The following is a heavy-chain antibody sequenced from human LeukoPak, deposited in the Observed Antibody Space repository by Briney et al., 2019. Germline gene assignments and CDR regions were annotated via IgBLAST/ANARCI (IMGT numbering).Heavy chain of an antibody. D-gene: IGHD3-10*01. Sequence: GGSLRLSCAASGFTFSSYAMSWVRQAPGKGLEWVSTISVSGDSTFYADSVQGRFTISRDTSRNSLSLHMNSLRAEDTAVYFCARRGGRNGWGDFDYWGQGTLVTVSS. CDR1: GFTFSSYA. J-gene: IGHJ4*02. V-gene: IGHV3-23*01. CDR2: ISVSGDST. CDR3: ARRGGRNGWGDFDY.